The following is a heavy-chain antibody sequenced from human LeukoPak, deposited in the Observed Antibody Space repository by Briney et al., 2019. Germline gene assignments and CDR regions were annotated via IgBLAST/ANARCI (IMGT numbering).Heavy chain of an antibody. CDR3: ARNRSIAVTGIGRPNAFDI. CDR1: GGSISSSSYY. V-gene: IGHV4-39*01. J-gene: IGHJ3*02. D-gene: IGHD6-19*01. CDR2: IYYSGST. Sequence: SETLSLTCTVSGGSISSSSYYWGWIRQPPGKGLEWIGSIYYSGSTYYNPSVKSRVTISVDTSKNQFSLNLSSVTAADTAVYFCARNRSIAVTGIGRPNAFDIWGQGTMVTVAS.